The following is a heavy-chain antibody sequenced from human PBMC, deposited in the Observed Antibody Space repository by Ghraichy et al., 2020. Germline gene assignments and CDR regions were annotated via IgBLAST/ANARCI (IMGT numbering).Heavy chain of an antibody. Sequence: SETLSLTCTVSGGSISSGGYYWSWIRQHPGKGLEWIGYIYYSGSTYYNPSLKSRVTISVDTSKNQFSLKLSSVTAADTAVYYCAREVPAAHNWFDPWGQGTLVTVSS. V-gene: IGHV4-31*03. CDR3: AREVPAAHNWFDP. D-gene: IGHD2-2*01. CDR1: GGSISSGGYY. J-gene: IGHJ5*02. CDR2: IYYSGST.